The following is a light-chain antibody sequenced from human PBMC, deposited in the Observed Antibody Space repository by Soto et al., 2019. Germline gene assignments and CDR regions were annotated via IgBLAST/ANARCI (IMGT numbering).Light chain of an antibody. V-gene: IGKV3-20*01. CDR1: QSVNSAF. CDR3: QQYGSSRWT. Sequence: EVVLTQSPGTLSLSPGDRATLSCRASQSVNSAFLNWFQQKSGQPPRLLIYGASSRATGIPDRFNGSGSGTNFTLIISRLEPEDFAVYYCQQYGSSRWTFGQGTKV. J-gene: IGKJ1*01. CDR2: GAS.